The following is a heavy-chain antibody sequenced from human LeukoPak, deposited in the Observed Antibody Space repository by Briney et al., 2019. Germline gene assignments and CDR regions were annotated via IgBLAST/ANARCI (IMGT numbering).Heavy chain of an antibody. J-gene: IGHJ3*02. D-gene: IGHD4-23*01. CDR1: GGSLSSGSYY. V-gene: IGHV4-61*02. CDR2: IYTSGST. CDR3: ARDVGGGDAFDI. Sequence: SETLSLTCTVSGGSLSSGSYYWSWIRQPAGKGLEWIGRIYTSGSTNYNPSLKSRVTISVDTSKNQFSLKLSSVTAADTAVYYCARDVGGGDAFDIWGQGTMVTVPS.